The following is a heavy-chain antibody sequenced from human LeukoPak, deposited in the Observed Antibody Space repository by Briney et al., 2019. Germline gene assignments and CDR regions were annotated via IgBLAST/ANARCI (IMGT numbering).Heavy chain of an antibody. D-gene: IGHD6-13*01. CDR3: ARDSSIAAAGYYMDV. J-gene: IGHJ6*03. Sequence: GGSLRLSCAASGFTFSSYWMSWVRQAPGKGLEWVANIKQDGSEKYYVDSVKGRFTISRDNAKNSLYLQMNSLRAEDTAVYYCARDSSIAAAGYYMDVWGKGTTVTISS. V-gene: IGHV3-7*01. CDR1: GFTFSSYW. CDR2: IKQDGSEK.